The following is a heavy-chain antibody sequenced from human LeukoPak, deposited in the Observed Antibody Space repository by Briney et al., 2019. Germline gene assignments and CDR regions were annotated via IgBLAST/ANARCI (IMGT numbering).Heavy chain of an antibody. D-gene: IGHD1-1*01. J-gene: IGHJ4*02. Sequence: GRSLTLSCAASEFTFTTYGMHWVCQAPGKGLEWVAFIYYDGSNIYYADYVKGRFTISRDISKNTLYLQMDSLRAEDTAIYYCARDLKTNSFDYWGQGTLVTVSS. CDR3: ARDLKTNSFDY. CDR1: EFTFTTYG. V-gene: IGHV3-33*01. CDR2: IYYDGSNI.